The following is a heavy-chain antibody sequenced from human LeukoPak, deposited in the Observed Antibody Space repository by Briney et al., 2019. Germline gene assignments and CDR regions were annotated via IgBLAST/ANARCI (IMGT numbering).Heavy chain of an antibody. CDR1: GYTFTSYG. CDR2: ISAYNGNT. CDR3: ARGDDILTGYFRGFDY. J-gene: IGHJ4*02. Sequence: ASVKVSCKASGYTFTSYGISWVRQAPGQGLEWMGWISAYNGNTNYAQKLQGRVTMTTDTSTRTAYMELRSLRSDDTAIYDCARGDDILTGYFRGFDYWGQGTLVTVSS. V-gene: IGHV1-18*01. D-gene: IGHD3-9*01.